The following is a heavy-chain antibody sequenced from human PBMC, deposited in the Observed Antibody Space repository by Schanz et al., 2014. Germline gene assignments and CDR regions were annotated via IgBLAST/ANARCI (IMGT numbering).Heavy chain of an antibody. CDR2: ISGSGGST. CDR3: ARDPNTSAWLPYFDA. J-gene: IGHJ4*02. D-gene: IGHD6-19*01. V-gene: IGHV3-23*01. CDR1: GFTFTNYA. Sequence: EVQLLESGGGLVQPGGSLRLSCAASGFTFTNYAMTWVRQAPGKGLEWVSGISGSGGSTYDADSVKGRFTISRDNSKNTVYLQMNSLRTDDTAMYYCARDPNTSAWLPYFDAWGQGTLVTVSS.